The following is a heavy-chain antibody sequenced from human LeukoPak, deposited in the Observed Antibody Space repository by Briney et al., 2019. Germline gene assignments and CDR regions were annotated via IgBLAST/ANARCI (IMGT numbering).Heavy chain of an antibody. CDR1: GFTFSSYS. CDR3: ARGTLNIPGEHGAFDY. J-gene: IGHJ4*02. D-gene: IGHD1-14*01. V-gene: IGHV3-21*01. CDR2: ISTSSSYI. Sequence: GGPLRLFCAASGFTFSSYSMNWVRQAPGKGLEWVSSISTSSSYIHYADSVKGRFTISRDNAKNSLYLQMNSLRAEDTAVYYCARGTLNIPGEHGAFDYWGQGTLVTVSS.